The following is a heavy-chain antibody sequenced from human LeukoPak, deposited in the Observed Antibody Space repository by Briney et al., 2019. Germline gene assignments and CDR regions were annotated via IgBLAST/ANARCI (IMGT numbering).Heavy chain of an antibody. V-gene: IGHV1-2*02. Sequence: ASVRVSCKASGYTFNGYYMHWVRQAPGQGLEWMGWINPNSGGTNYAQKFQGRVTMTRDTSISTAYMELSRLRSDDTAVYYCARGPLLSAAEYDYWGQGTLVTVSS. D-gene: IGHD6-13*01. CDR3: ARGPLLSAAEYDY. J-gene: IGHJ4*02. CDR1: GYTFNGYY. CDR2: INPNSGGT.